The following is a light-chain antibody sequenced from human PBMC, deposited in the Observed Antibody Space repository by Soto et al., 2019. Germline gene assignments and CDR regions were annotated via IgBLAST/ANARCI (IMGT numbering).Light chain of an antibody. CDR2: AAS. Sequence: DIQMTQSPSSLSASVGDRVTITCRASQSISSYLNWYQQKPGKAPKLLIYAASSLQSGVPSRFSGSESGTDFTLTISSLQHEDFATYYCQQSYSTPRTFGQGTKLEIK. CDR3: QQSYSTPRT. V-gene: IGKV1-39*01. CDR1: QSISSY. J-gene: IGKJ2*01.